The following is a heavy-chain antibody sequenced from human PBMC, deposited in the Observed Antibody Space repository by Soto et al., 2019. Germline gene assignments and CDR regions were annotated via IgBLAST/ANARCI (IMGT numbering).Heavy chain of an antibody. CDR3: ARDPDEVVGTDYHYYGMDV. CDR2: ILPVFGTT. D-gene: IGHD1-26*01. CDR1: GDTSSNYG. V-gene: IGHV1-69*06. Sequence: GASVKVPCKASGDTSSNYGVSWVRQAPGQGLEWMGGILPVFGTTTYARNFQGRITITADKSTSTVYMELTSLRSDDTATYYCARDPDEVVGTDYHYYGMDVWDQGATVTVSS. J-gene: IGHJ6*02.